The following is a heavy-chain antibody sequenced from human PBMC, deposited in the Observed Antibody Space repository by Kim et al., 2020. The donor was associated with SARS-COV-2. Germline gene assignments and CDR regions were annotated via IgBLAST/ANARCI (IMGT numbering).Heavy chain of an antibody. V-gene: IGHV4-59*08. CDR3: ARPLDDFWALDP. CDR2: IYYSGST. J-gene: IGHJ5*02. CDR1: GGSISSYY. D-gene: IGHD3-3*01. Sequence: SETLSLTCTVSGGSISSYYWSWIRQPPGKGLEWIGYIYYSGSTNYNPSLKSRVTISVDTSKNQFSLKLSSVTAADTAVYYCARPLDDFWALDPWGQGTLVTVSS.